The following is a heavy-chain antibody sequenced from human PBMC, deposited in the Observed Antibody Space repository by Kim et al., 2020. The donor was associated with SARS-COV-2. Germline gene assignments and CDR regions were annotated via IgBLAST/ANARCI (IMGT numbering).Heavy chain of an antibody. J-gene: IGHJ4*02. CDR3: ARRLERPAVSGEFDY. Sequence: PSFQGQVTISADKSISTAYLQWSSLKASDTAMYYCARRLERPAVSGEFDYWGQGTLVTVSS. D-gene: IGHD6-19*01. V-gene: IGHV5-51*01.